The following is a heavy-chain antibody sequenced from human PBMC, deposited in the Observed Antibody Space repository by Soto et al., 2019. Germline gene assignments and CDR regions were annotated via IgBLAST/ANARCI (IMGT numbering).Heavy chain of an antibody. CDR3: AKAGGAAGTVDYFDY. CDR2: ISGSVGST. CDR1: GFTFSNYA. V-gene: IGHV3-23*01. Sequence: GGSLRLSCAASGFTFSNYAINWVRQSPGKGLEWVSVISGSVGSTYYADSVMGRFTITRDNSKNTLYLQMNSLRAEDTAVYYCAKAGGAAGTVDYFDYWGQGTLVTVSS. J-gene: IGHJ4*02. D-gene: IGHD6-13*01.